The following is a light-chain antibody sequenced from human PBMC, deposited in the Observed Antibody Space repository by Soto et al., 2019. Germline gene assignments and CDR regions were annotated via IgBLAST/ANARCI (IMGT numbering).Light chain of an antibody. CDR2: QDS. V-gene: IGLV3-1*01. CDR3: QSYDSTLDARYV. Sequence: SYELTQPPSVSVSPGQTASITCSGDKLGDKYACWYQQKPGQSPVLVIYQDSKRPSGIPERFSGSKSGTSASLAITGLQAEDEGDYYCQSYDSTLDARYVFGTGTKVTVL. CDR1: KLGDKY. J-gene: IGLJ1*01.